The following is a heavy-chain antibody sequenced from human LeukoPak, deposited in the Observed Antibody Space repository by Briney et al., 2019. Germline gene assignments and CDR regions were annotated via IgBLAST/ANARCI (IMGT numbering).Heavy chain of an antibody. J-gene: IGHJ3*02. D-gene: IGHD3-10*01. CDR3: ARLRYYYGSGSYCAFDI. CDR2: IYAVVSDT. Sequence: GEPLKISCKASGYSFTSYWSGWVGRMPGKGLGWTGFIYAVVSDTRYSPSFQGQVTISADKSISTAYLQWSSLKASDTAMYYCARLRYYYGSGSYCAFDIWGQGTMVTVSS. V-gene: IGHV5-51*01. CDR1: GYSFTSYW.